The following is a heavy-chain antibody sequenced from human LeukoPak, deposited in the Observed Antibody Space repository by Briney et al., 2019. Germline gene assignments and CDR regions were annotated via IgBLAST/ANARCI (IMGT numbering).Heavy chain of an antibody. CDR2: ISYDGSNK. Sequence: GRSLRLSCAASGFTFSSYGMHWVRQAPGKGLEWVAVISYDGSNKYYADSVKGRFTISRDNSKNTLYLQMNSLRAEDTAVYYCAKDRRYSSGWYFYYYGMDVWGQGTTVTVSS. CDR1: GFTFSSYG. D-gene: IGHD6-19*01. CDR3: AKDRRYSSGWYFYYYGMDV. J-gene: IGHJ6*02. V-gene: IGHV3-30*18.